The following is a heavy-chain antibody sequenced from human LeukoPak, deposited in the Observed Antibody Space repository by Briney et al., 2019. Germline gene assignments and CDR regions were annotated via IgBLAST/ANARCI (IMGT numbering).Heavy chain of an antibody. CDR2: ISYDGSNK. Sequence: GGSLRLSCAASGFTFSSYAMHWVRQAPGKGLEWVAVISYDGSNKYYADSVKGRFTISRDNSKNTLYLQMNSLRAEDTAVYYCARDNWNQAFDYWGQGTLVTVSS. CDR3: ARDNWNQAFDY. CDR1: GFTFSSYA. D-gene: IGHD1-20*01. V-gene: IGHV3-30*04. J-gene: IGHJ4*02.